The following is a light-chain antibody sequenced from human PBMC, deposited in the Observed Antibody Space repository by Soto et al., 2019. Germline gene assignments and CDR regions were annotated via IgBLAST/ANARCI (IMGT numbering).Light chain of an antibody. CDR2: EVS. J-gene: IGLJ2*01. CDR3: SLYTSSSPLVL. V-gene: IGLV2-14*01. Sequence: QSVLTQPASVSGSPGQSITISCTGTSSDIGTYNYVSWYQHDAGKAPKLLIYEVSDRPSGVSNRFSGSKSGNTASLTISGLQAEDEADYYCSLYTSSSPLVLFGAGIKLTVL. CDR1: SSDIGTYNY.